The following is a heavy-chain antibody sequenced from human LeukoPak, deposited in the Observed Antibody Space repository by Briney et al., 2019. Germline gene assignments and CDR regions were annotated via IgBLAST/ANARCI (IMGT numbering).Heavy chain of an antibody. V-gene: IGHV4-59*01. CDR2: IYYSGTT. CDR3: ARARDAYDSFDN. J-gene: IGHJ4*02. Sequence: PSETLSLTCTVSGDSIRSYSWNWIRQPPGQGLEWIGYIYYSGTTDYNPSLKSRVTISVDTSHQFSLRLSSVTAADTAVYYCARARDAYDSFDNWGQGTLVTVSS. D-gene: IGHD3-22*01. CDR1: GDSIRSYS.